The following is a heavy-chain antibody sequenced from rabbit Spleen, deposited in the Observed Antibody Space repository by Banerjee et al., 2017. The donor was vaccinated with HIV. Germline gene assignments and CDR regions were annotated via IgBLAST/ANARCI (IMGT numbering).Heavy chain of an antibody. CDR3: ARDSGSSFSSYGMDL. J-gene: IGHJ6*01. V-gene: IGHV1S40*01. Sequence: QSLEESGGDLVKPGASLTLTCTASGVSFIRNYYMCWVRQAPGKGLEWIAVIDSGSSGFTYFASWAKGRFTISKTSSTTVTLHMTSLTAADTATYFCARDSGSSFSSYGMDLWGPGTLVTVS. CDR1: GVSFIRNYY. D-gene: IGHD8-1*01. CDR2: IDSGSSGFT.